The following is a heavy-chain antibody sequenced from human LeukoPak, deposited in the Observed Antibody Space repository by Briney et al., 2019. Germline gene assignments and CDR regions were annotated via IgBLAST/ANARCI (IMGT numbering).Heavy chain of an antibody. CDR3: ARGGYCSGGSCYSGFLYYYYGMDV. V-gene: IGHV4-34*01. Sequence: SETLSLTCTVYGGSFSGYYWSWIRQPPGKGLEWIGEINHSGSTNYNPSLKSRVTISVDTSKNQFSLKLSSVTAADTAVYYCARGGYCSGGSCYSGFLYYYYGMDVWGQGTTVTVSS. CDR1: GGSFSGYY. D-gene: IGHD2-15*01. CDR2: INHSGST. J-gene: IGHJ6*02.